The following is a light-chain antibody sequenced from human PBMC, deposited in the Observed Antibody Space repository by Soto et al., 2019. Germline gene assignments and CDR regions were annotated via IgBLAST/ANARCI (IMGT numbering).Light chain of an antibody. V-gene: IGKV4-1*01. CDR1: QSVLYSSNNKNY. CDR3: QQYYSTPWT. J-gene: IGKJ1*01. CDR2: WAS. Sequence: DIVMTQSPDSLAVSLGERATINCKSSQSVLYSSNNKNYLAWYQQKPGQPPKVLIYWASTRESGGPDRFSGSASGTDFTLTISSLQAEDVAVYYCQQYYSTPWTCGQGTKVEIK.